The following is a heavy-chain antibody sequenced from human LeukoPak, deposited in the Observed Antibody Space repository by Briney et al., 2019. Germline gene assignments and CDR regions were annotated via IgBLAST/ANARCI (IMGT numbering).Heavy chain of an antibody. V-gene: IGHV3-53*01. CDR1: GFTVSGTH. Sequence: GGSLRLSCAASGFTVSGTHMAWVRQAPQKGLEWVSAMYTGGTTYYADSVTGRFTVSRDTSRNTLFLHMNNLRAEDTAVYYCAKDEATSGGGLASWGQGTLVIVSS. CDR3: AKDEATSGGGLAS. CDR2: MYTGGTT. D-gene: IGHD3-16*01. J-gene: IGHJ5*01.